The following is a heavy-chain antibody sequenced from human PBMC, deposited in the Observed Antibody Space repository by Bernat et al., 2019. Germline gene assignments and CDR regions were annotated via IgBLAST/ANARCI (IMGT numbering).Heavy chain of an antibody. V-gene: IGHV4-59*08. J-gene: IGHJ6*02. CDR3: ARLMTTVTDYYGMDV. Sequence: QVQLQESGPGLVKPSETLSLTCTVPGGSISSYYWSCIRPPPGKGLEWIGYLYYSGSTNYNPSLKSRVTIAVDTSKNQFSLKLSSVTAADTAVYYGARLMTTVTDYYGMDVWGQGTTVTVSS. D-gene: IGHD4-17*01. CDR1: GGSISSYY. CDR2: LYYSGST.